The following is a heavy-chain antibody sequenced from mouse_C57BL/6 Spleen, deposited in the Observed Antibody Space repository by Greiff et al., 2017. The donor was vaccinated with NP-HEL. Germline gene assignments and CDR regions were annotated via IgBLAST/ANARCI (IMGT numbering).Heavy chain of an antibody. V-gene: IGHV5-4*01. J-gene: IGHJ2*01. CDR2: ISDGGSYT. Sequence: EVKLVESGGGLVKPGGSLKLSCAASGFTFSSYAMSWVRQTPETRLELVATISDGGSYTYYPDNVKGRFTISRDNAKNNLYLQMSHLKSEDTAMYYWAREYFDYWGQGTTLTVSS. CDR3: AREYFDY. CDR1: GFTFSSYA.